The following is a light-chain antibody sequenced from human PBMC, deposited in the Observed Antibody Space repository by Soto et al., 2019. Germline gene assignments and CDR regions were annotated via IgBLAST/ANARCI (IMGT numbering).Light chain of an antibody. CDR1: SSDVGGYNY. CDR2: EVS. V-gene: IGLV2-14*01. CDR3: SSYTSSSTYV. J-gene: IGLJ1*01. Sequence: QSVLTQPASVSGSPGQSITISCTGTSSDVGGYNYVSWYQQHPGKAPKLMIYEVSNRPSGVSNRFSGSKSGNTASLTISGLQAEDDADYYCSSYTSSSTYVFGTGIKLTVL.